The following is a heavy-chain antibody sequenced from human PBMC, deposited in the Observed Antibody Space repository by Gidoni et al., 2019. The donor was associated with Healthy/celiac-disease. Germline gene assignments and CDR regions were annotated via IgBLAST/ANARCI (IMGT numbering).Heavy chain of an antibody. J-gene: IGHJ4*02. CDR1: GYTLTELS. Sequence: QVQQVQSGAEVKKPGASVKVSCKVSGYTLTELSMHWVRQAPGKGLEWMGGCDPEDGETIYAQKFQGRVTMTEDTSTDTAYMELSSLRSEDTAVYYCATLYSGYDPFDYWGQGTLVTVSS. CDR2: CDPEDGET. D-gene: IGHD5-12*01. CDR3: ATLYSGYDPFDY. V-gene: IGHV1-24*01.